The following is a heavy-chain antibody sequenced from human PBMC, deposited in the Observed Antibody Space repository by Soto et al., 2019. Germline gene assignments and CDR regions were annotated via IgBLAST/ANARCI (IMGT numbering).Heavy chain of an antibody. CDR1: GGSISSGDYY. Sequence: PSETLSLTCTVSGGSISSGDYYWSWIRQPPGKGLEWIGYIYYSGSTHYNPSLKSRVTISVDTSKNQFSLKLSSVTAADTAVYYCARARYNWNYRYYYYGMDVWGQGTTVTVSS. CDR3: ARARYNWNYRYYYYGMDV. D-gene: IGHD1-7*01. CDR2: IYYSGST. J-gene: IGHJ6*02. V-gene: IGHV4-30-4*01.